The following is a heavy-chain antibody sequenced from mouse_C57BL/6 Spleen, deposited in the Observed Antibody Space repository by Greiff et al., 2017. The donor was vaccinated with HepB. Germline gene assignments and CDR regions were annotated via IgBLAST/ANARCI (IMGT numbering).Heavy chain of an antibody. J-gene: IGHJ4*01. Sequence: VQLQQSGTELVKPGASVKLSCKASGYTFTSYWMHWVTQRPGQGLEWIGNINPSNGGTNYNEKFKSKATLTVDKSSSTAYMQLSSLTSDDSAVYDCARLGYSNYYAMDYWGQGTSVTVSS. V-gene: IGHV1-53*01. CDR2: INPSNGGT. CDR1: GYTFTSYW. CDR3: ARLGYSNYYAMDY. D-gene: IGHD2-5*01.